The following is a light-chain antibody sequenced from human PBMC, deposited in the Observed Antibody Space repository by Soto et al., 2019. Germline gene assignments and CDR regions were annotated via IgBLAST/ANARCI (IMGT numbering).Light chain of an antibody. CDR3: KHYTQWPRFT. CDR1: QSVGSN. V-gene: IGKV3-15*01. CDR2: SSS. J-gene: IGKJ2*01. Sequence: EIVMTQSPVTLSVSPGERATLSCRASQSVGSNLAWYQQKPGQAPRLLVYSSSTRATDVPARFTGSGSGTEFTLTVSSLQSEDVAVYFCKHYTQWPRFTFGQGTRLEIK.